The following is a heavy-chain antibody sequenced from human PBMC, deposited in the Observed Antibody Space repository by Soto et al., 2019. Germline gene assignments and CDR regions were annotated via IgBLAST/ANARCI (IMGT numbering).Heavy chain of an antibody. CDR2: IKGDGSEK. D-gene: IGHD3-10*01. V-gene: IGHV3-7*01. CDR1: GFTFSSYW. Sequence: EVQLVVSGGGLVQPGGSLRLACAASGFTFSSYWMNWVRQVPGKGLEWVANIKGDGSEKNYVDSVKGRFTLSRDNAKNSLYLQMDSLRVEDTAVYYCARDLDYYASGSSFDYWGQGTLVTVSS. CDR3: ARDLDYYASGSSFDY. J-gene: IGHJ4*02.